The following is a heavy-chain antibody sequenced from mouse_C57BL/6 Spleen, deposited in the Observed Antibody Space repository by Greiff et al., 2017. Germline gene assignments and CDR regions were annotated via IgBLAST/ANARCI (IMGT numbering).Heavy chain of an antibody. CDR1: GYSFTDYN. CDR3: ARDGYYGSYYAMDY. J-gene: IGHJ4*01. CDR2: INPNYGTT. Sequence: EVKLMESGPELVKPGASVKISCKASGYSFTDYNMNWVKQSNGKSLEWIGVINPNYGTTSYNQKFKGKATLTVDQSSSTAYMQLNSLTSEDSAVYYCARDGYYGSYYAMDYWGQGTSVTVSS. D-gene: IGHD2-3*01. V-gene: IGHV1-39*01.